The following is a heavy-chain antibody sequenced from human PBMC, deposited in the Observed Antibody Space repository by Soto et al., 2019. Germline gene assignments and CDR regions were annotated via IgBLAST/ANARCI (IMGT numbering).Heavy chain of an antibody. V-gene: IGHV1-18*01. CDR3: ARGHSITIFGVVIPTDY. D-gene: IGHD3-3*01. CDR2: ISAYNGNT. J-gene: IGHJ4*02. CDR1: GYTFTSYG. Sequence: GASVKVSCKASGYTFTSYGISWVRQAPGQGLEWMGWISAYNGNTNYAQKLQGRVTMTTDTSTSTAYMELRSLRSDDTAVYYCARGHSITIFGVVIPTDYWGQGTLVTVSS.